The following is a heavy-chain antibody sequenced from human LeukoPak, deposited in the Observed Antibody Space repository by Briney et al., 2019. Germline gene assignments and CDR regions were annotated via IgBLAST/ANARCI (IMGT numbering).Heavy chain of an antibody. D-gene: IGHD6-19*01. V-gene: IGHV1-46*01. Sequence: ASVKVSCKASGYTFTSYYMHWVRQAPGQGLEWMGIINPSGGSTSYAQKFQGRVTMTRATSTSTVYMELSSLRSEDTAVYYCASRVQYSSGWYTKDMIIWGQGTMVTVSS. J-gene: IGHJ3*02. CDR1: GYTFTSYY. CDR2: INPSGGST. CDR3: ASRVQYSSGWYTKDMII.